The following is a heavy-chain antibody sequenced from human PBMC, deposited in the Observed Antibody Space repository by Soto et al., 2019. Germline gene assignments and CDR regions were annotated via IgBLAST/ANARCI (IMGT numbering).Heavy chain of an antibody. CDR1: GFTFNNAW. CDR3: TTAIVVPRFDP. CDR2: IKSKTDGGTT. J-gene: IGHJ5*02. Sequence: GGSLRLSCAASGFTFNNAWMSWVRQAPGKGLGWVGRIKSKTDGGTTDYAAPVKGRFTISRDDSKNTVYLQMNSLKTEDTAVYYCTTAIVVPRFDPWGQGTLVTVSS. D-gene: IGHD2-2*01. V-gene: IGHV3-15*01.